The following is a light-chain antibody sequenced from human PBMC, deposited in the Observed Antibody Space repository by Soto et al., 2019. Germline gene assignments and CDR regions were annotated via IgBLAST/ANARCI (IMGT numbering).Light chain of an antibody. Sequence: DTQMTQSPSSLSAFVGDTVTITCRASQDISNFLAWYQQKPGKVPKLLIYAASTLQSGVPSRFSGSGSGTDFTLTISSLQPEDVATYYCQKCKIAPFTFGGGTKVEMK. CDR3: QKCKIAPFT. V-gene: IGKV1-27*01. CDR2: AAS. J-gene: IGKJ4*01. CDR1: QDISNF.